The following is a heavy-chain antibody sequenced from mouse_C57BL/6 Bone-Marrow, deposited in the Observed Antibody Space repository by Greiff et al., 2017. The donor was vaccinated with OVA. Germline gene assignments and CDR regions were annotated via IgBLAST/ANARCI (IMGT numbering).Heavy chain of an antibody. J-gene: IGHJ3*01. CDR3: ARHLGGFAY. CDR2: ISDGGSYT. V-gene: IGHV5-4*01. CDR1: GFTFSSYA. Sequence: EVLLVESGGGLVKPGGSLKLSCAASGFTFSSYAMLWVRQTPEKRLEWVASISDGGSYTYYPDNVKGRFTISRDNAKNNLYLQMSHLTSADTAMYYCARHLGGFAYWGQGTLVTVSA. D-gene: IGHD3-3*01.